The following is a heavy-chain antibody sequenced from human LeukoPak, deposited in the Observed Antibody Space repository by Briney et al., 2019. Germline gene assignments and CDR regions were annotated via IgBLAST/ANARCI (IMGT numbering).Heavy chain of an antibody. D-gene: IGHD2-2*01. CDR2: ISSSSSYI. CDR1: GFTFSSYS. J-gene: IGHJ4*02. V-gene: IGHV3-21*01. CDR3: ARDFSSTSRRPFDY. Sequence: GGSLRLSCAASGFTFSSYSMNWVRQAPGKGLEWVSSISSSSSYIYYADSVKGRFTISRDNAKNSLYLQMNSLRAEDTAVYYCARDFSSTSRRPFDYWGQGTLVTVSS.